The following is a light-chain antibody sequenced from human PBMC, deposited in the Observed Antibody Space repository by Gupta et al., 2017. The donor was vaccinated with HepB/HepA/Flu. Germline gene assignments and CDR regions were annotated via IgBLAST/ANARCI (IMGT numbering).Light chain of an antibody. J-gene: IGKJ2*01. CDR3: QQSYSTPYT. CDR1: QGISSY. V-gene: IGKV1-39*01. CDR2: AAS. Sequence: DIQMIESPSTLSVSVGDRVTITCRASQGISSYLNWYQQKPGKAPKLLIYAASSLQSGVPSRFSGSGSGTDFTLTISSLQPEDFATYYCQQSYSTPYTFGQGTKLEIK.